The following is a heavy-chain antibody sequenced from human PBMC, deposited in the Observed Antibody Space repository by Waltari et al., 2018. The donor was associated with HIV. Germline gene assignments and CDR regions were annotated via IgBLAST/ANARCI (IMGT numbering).Heavy chain of an antibody. CDR2: IYYSGST. D-gene: IGHD5-18*01. CDR1: GGSIRSSSYY. J-gene: IGHJ2*01. Sequence: QLQLQESGPGLVKPSETLSLTCPVPGGSIRSSSYYWGWIRQPPGKGLEWIGSIYYSGSTYYNPSLKSRVTISVDTSKNQFSLKLSSVTAADTAVYYCARVQTGVDTAMVNRYFDLWVRGTLVTVSS. V-gene: IGHV4-39*01. CDR3: ARVQTGVDTAMVNRYFDL.